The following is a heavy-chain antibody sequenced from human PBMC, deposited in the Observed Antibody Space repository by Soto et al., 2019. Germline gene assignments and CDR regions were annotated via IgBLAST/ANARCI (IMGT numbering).Heavy chain of an antibody. D-gene: IGHD6-13*01. V-gene: IGHV1-2*02. CDR2: INPNSGGT. J-gene: IGHJ6*02. CDR1: GYTFIGYY. Sequence: ASVKVSCKASGYTFIGYYMHWVRQAPGQGLEWMGWINPNSGGTNYAQKFQGRVTMTRDTSISTAYMELSRLRSDDTAVYYCARALDPYSSYGMDVWGQGTTVTSP. CDR3: ARALDPYSSYGMDV.